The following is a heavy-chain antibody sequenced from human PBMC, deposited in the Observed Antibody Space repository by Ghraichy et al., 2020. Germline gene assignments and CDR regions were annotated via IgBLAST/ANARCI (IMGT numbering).Heavy chain of an antibody. CDR1: GFTFNKFW. CDR3: VRDGPPRTAFDY. D-gene: IGHD1-14*01. J-gene: IGHJ4*02. Sequence: LSLTCAASGFTFNKFWMAWVRQAPGRGLELVANIHELGTQKYYLDSVKGRFTISRDNAKNSLYLQMNGLGVEDTAVYFCVRDGPPRTAFDYWGQGTRVSVAS. CDR2: IHELGTQK. V-gene: IGHV3-7*04.